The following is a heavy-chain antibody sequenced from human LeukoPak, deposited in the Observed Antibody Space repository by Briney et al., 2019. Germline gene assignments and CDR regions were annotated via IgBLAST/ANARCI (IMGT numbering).Heavy chain of an antibody. V-gene: IGHV4-30-2*01. CDR3: AGGGYYYDSSGYPFDY. CDR1: GGSFSLGGYY. Sequence: SETLSLTCTVSGGSFSLGGYYWTWIRQPPGKGLEWIGYIYHTGSTYYNPSLKSRVTMSLDRSKNQFSLKLTSVTAADTAVYYCAGGGYYYDSSGYPFDYWGQGTLVTVSS. D-gene: IGHD3-22*01. J-gene: IGHJ4*02. CDR2: IYHTGST.